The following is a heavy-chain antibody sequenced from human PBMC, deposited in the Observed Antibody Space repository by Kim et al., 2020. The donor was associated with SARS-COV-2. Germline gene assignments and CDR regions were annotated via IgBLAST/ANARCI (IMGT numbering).Heavy chain of an antibody. CDR2: ISYDGSNK. CDR3: ASEFGELLYGYGMDV. Sequence: GGSLRLSCAASGFTFSSYAMHWVRQAPGKGLEWVAVISYDGSNKYYADSVKGRFTISRDNSKNTLYLQMNSLRAEDTAVYYCASEFGELLYGYGMDVWGQGTTVTVSS. CDR1: GFTFSSYA. V-gene: IGHV3-30*04. D-gene: IGHD3-10*01. J-gene: IGHJ6*02.